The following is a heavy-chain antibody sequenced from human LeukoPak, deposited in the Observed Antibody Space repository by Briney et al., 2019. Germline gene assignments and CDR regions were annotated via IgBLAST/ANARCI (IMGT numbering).Heavy chain of an antibody. J-gene: IGHJ4*02. D-gene: IGHD4-17*01. CDR2: ISYDGSNK. CDR3: ARDYGDYCFDY. V-gene: IGHV3-30*03. CDR1: GFTFSSYG. Sequence: GGSLRLSCAASGFTFSSYGMHWVRQAPGKGLERVAVISYDGSNKYYADSVKGRFTISRDNSKNTLYVQMNSLRAEDTAVYYCARDYGDYCFDYWGQGTLVTVSS.